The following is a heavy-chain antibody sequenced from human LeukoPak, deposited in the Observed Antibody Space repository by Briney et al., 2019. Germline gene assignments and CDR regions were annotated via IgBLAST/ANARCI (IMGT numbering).Heavy chain of an antibody. J-gene: IGHJ5*02. V-gene: IGHV4-59*12. CDR1: GGSISSYY. CDR2: IYYSGST. CDR3: ARGVVAVRGYNWFDP. Sequence: SETLSLTCTVSGGSISSYYWSWIRQPPGKGLEWIGYIYYSGSTYYNPSLKSRVTISVDTSKNQFSLKLSSVTAADTAVYYCARGVVAVRGYNWFDPWGQGTLVTVSS. D-gene: IGHD2-15*01.